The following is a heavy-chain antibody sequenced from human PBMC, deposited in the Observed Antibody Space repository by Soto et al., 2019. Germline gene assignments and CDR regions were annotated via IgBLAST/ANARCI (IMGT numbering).Heavy chain of an antibody. CDR2: IYYTGST. J-gene: IGHJ6*02. CDR3: ARDEEVNYADYGGSDHYYGMDV. Sequence: TLSLTCTVSGGSISSGGYYWSWIRQHPGKGLEWIGYIYYTGSTYYNPSLKSRVTISVDTSKNQFSLKLTSVTAADTAVYYCARDEEVNYADYGGSDHYYGMDVWGQGTTVT. D-gene: IGHD4-17*01. V-gene: IGHV4-31*03. CDR1: GGSISSGGYY.